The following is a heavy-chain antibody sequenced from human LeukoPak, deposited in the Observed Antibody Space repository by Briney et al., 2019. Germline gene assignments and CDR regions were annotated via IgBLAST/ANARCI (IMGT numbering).Heavy chain of an antibody. CDR2: INHSGST. D-gene: IGHD3-10*01. V-gene: IGHV4-34*01. Sequence: KPSETLSLTCAVYGGSFSGYYWSWIRQPPGKGLEWIGEINHSGSTNYNPSLKSRVTISVDTSKNQFSLKLSSVTAADTAVYYCARKVYGSGNLFDYWGQGTLVTVSS. CDR1: GGSFSGYY. CDR3: ARKVYGSGNLFDY. J-gene: IGHJ4*02.